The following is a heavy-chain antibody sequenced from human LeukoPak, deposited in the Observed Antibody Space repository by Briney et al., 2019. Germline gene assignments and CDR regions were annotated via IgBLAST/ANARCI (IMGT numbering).Heavy chain of an antibody. CDR1: GFTFSTYG. CDR2: ISYDGRQK. V-gene: IGHV3-30*03. Sequence: GGSLRLSCAASGFTFSTYGMNWVRQAPGKGLEWVAVISYDGRQKYYADSVKGRFTISRDNSKNTLYLQMNSLRAEDTAVYYCARRLKQDATKTFDYWGQGTLVTVSS. CDR3: ARRLKQDATKTFDY. J-gene: IGHJ4*02. D-gene: IGHD5-12*01.